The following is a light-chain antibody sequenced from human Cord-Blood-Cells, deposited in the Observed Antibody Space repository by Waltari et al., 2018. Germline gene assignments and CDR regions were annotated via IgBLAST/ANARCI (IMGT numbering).Light chain of an antibody. J-gene: IGLJ3*02. CDR3: QTWGTGIQV. Sequence: QLVLTQSPSASASLGASVKLTCTLSSGHSSYAIAWHQQQPEKGPRYLITLNSDSSQRKGDGIPDRFSGSSSGAERYLTISSLQSEDEADYYCQTWGTGIQVFGGGTKLTVL. CDR1: SGHSSYA. CDR2: LNSDSSQ. V-gene: IGLV4-69*01.